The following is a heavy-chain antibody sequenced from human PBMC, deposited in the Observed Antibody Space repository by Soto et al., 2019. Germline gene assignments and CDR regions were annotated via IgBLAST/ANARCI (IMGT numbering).Heavy chain of an antibody. D-gene: IGHD5-18*01. Sequence: QVQLMESGGGVVQPGRSLRISCAATGFGFNFYAMYWVRQAPGKGLEWVAMISNDGSSENYADSVRGRFIISRDNSKKTLFLQMNSLRPEDTATYYCVRDSGANYGTFWYFDLWGRGTLVTVSS. CDR1: GFGFNFYA. CDR3: VRDSGANYGTFWYFDL. V-gene: IGHV3-30-3*01. CDR2: ISNDGSSE. J-gene: IGHJ2*01.